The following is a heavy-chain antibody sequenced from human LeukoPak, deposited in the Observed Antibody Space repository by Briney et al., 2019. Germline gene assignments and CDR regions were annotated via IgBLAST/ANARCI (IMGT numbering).Heavy chain of an antibody. CDR1: GGSISSSNW. D-gene: IGHD6-13*01. CDR3: ATLRGAAGTSYFDS. J-gene: IGHJ4*02. CDR2: IYHSGST. V-gene: IGHV4-4*02. Sequence: SETLSLTCAVSGGSISSSNWYTWVRQPPEKGLEWIGEIYHSGSTNYSPSLKSRVIISVDKSENQFSLKLSSVTAADTAVYYCATLRGAAGTSYFDSWGQGTLVTVSS.